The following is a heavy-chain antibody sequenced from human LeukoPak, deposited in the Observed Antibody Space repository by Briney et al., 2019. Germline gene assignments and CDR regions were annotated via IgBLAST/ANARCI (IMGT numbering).Heavy chain of an antibody. V-gene: IGHV3-7*01. Sequence: GGSLRLSCAASGFTFSSYEMNWVRQAPGKGLEWVANIKQDGGEEYYVDSVKGRFTISRDNGKNSLFLQMTSLRAEDTAVYYCARDREIWLPHNWFDPWGQGTLVTVSS. CDR3: ARDREIWLPHNWFDP. D-gene: IGHD5-24*01. CDR2: IKQDGGEE. J-gene: IGHJ5*02. CDR1: GFTFSSYE.